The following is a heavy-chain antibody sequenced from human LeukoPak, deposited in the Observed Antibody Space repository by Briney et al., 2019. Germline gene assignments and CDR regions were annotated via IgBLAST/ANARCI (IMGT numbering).Heavy chain of an antibody. CDR1: GYSISSNNW. D-gene: IGHD6-13*01. CDR3: ASRMYGSSGRYFHH. J-gene: IGHJ1*01. Sequence: SDTLSLTCGVSGYSISSNNWWGWIRQPPGKGLEWIGYIHYSGSAYYNPSLKSRVTMSVDTSRNQISLKLNSVTAVDTAVYYCASRMYGSSGRYFHHWDQGTLVTVSS. CDR2: IHYSGSA. V-gene: IGHV4-28*01.